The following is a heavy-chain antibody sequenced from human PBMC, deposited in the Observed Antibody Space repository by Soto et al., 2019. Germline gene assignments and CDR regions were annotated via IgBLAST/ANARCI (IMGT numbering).Heavy chain of an antibody. J-gene: IGHJ4*02. CDR2: TSPYSGKT. CDR1: GYTFTNND. D-gene: IGHD3-22*01. V-gene: IGHV1-18*01. CDR3: AREGLLLLPDY. Sequence: QIQLVQSGTEVRKPGASAKVSCKASGYTFTNNDVCWVRQTPGQGLEWMGWTSPYSGKTNYARKFQGRVTMTTDTSTSTAYMEVRSLTSDDTAVYYCAREGLLLLPDYWGQGTLVTVSS.